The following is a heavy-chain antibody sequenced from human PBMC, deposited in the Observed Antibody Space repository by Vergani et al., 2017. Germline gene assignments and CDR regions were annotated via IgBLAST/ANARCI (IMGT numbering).Heavy chain of an antibody. Sequence: QVQLQESGPGLVKPSQTLSLTCTVSGGSISSGGYYWSWIRQHPGKGLEWIGYIYYSGSTYYNPSLKSRVTMSVDTSKNQFSLKLNSVTAADTAVYYCARDSGGNAKQFDYWGQGTLVTVSS. CDR2: IYYSGST. D-gene: IGHD4-23*01. CDR3: ARDSGGNAKQFDY. CDR1: GGSISSGGYY. V-gene: IGHV4-31*03. J-gene: IGHJ4*02.